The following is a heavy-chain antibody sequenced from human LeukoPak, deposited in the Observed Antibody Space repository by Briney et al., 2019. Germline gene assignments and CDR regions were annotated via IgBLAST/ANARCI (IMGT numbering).Heavy chain of an antibody. Sequence: GGSLRLSCAASGFTVSSNYMSWVRQAPGKGLEWVSAISGSGGSTYYADSVKGRFTISRDNSKNTLYLQMNSLRAEDTAVYYCAKDRVAARPAYFDYWGQGTLVTVSS. CDR2: ISGSGGST. CDR3: AKDRVAARPAYFDY. CDR1: GFTVSSNY. D-gene: IGHD6-6*01. J-gene: IGHJ4*02. V-gene: IGHV3-23*01.